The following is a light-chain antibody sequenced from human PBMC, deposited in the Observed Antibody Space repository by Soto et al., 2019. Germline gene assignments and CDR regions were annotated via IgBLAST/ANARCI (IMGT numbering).Light chain of an antibody. CDR3: TSYTTRRLYV. J-gene: IGLJ1*01. Sequence: QSALTQPASVSGSPGQSITISCTGTSSDVGNYKYVSWYQQHPGKAPKLMIYEVSNRPSGVSTRFSGSKSGNTASLTISGLQAEDEGDYYCTSYTTRRLYVFGSGTKVTVL. CDR2: EVS. CDR1: SSDVGNYKY. V-gene: IGLV2-14*01.